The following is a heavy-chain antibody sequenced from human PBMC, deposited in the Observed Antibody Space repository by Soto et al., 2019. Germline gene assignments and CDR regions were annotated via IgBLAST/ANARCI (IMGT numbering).Heavy chain of an antibody. CDR1: GFTFSSYE. Sequence: GGSLRLSCAASGFTFSSYEMKWVRQAPGKGLEWVSYISGSGSNIYYPDSVKGRFTISRDNAKSSLYLQMNGLRAEDTAVYYCARARRGPLDVWGQGTTVTVSS. J-gene: IGHJ6*02. V-gene: IGHV3-48*03. CDR3: ARARRGPLDV. D-gene: IGHD5-12*01. CDR2: ISGSGSNI.